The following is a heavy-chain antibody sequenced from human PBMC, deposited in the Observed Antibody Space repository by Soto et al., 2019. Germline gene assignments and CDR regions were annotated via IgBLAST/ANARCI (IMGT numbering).Heavy chain of an antibody. D-gene: IGHD6-13*01. CDR2: IGGNSVNT. CDR3: QRRVAAGFFDS. V-gene: IGHV3-23*01. J-gene: IGHJ4*02. CDR1: GFTFSNYV. Sequence: GGSLRLSCAASGFTFSNYVLSWVRQAPGKGLEWVSTIGGNSVNTYYADSVKGRFIVSRDNSKSTLYLQMNSLRAEDTAAYYCQRRVAAGFFDSWGQGTLVTVSS.